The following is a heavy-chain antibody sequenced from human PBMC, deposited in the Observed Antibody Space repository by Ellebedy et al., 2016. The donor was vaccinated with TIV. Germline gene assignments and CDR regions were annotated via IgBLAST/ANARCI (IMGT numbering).Heavy chain of an antibody. V-gene: IGHV4-4*07. CDR3: ARGPGAATEETFDI. CDR1: GGSISRYY. CDR2: ISTSGST. J-gene: IGHJ4*02. D-gene: IGHD1-26*01. Sequence: MPSETLSLTCTVSGGSISRYYWSWIRQHAGKGMEWIGRISTSGSTNYNPSLESRVTLSVDTSKSQFSLKLTSVTAADTAVYYCARGPGAATEETFDIWGQGTLVTVSS.